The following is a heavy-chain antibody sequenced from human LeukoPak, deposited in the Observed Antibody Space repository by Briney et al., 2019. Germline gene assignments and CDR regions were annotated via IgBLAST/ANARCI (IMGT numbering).Heavy chain of an antibody. V-gene: IGHV4-61*02. Sequence: NPSETLSPTCTVPGGSISSGSYYGSWIRQPAGKGLEWIGRIYTSGSTNYNPSLKSRVTISVDTSKNQFSLKLSSVTAADTAVYYCARETLAVSIDYWGQGTLVTVSS. CDR1: GGSISSGSYY. D-gene: IGHD6-19*01. CDR3: ARETLAVSIDY. CDR2: IYTSGST. J-gene: IGHJ4*02.